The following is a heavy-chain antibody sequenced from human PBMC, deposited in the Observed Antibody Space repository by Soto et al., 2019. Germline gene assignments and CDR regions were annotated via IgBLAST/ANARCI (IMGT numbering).Heavy chain of an antibody. V-gene: IGHV3-30*18. D-gene: IGHD3-10*01. J-gene: IGHJ6*02. CDR1: GFTFSSYG. CDR2: ISYDGSNK. CDR3: AKDQLRGVRGVITYYYGMDV. Sequence: QVQLVESGGGVVQPGRSLRLSCAASGFTFSSYGMHWVRQAPGKELEWVAVISYDGSNKYYADSVKGRFTISRDNSKNTLYLRMNSLRAEDTAVYYCAKDQLRGVRGVITYYYGMDVWGQGTTVTVSS.